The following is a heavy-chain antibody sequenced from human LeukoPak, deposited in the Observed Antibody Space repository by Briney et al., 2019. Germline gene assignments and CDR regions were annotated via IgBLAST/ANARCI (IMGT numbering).Heavy chain of an antibody. J-gene: IGHJ4*02. CDR2: ISSNGGST. CDR3: VKENTSWRMVYFDY. D-gene: IGHD2-2*01. V-gene: IGHV3-64D*06. CDR1: GFTFSSYA. Sequence: GGSLRLPCSASGFTFSSYAMHWVRQAPGKGLEYVSAISSNGGSTYYADSVKGRFTISRDNSKNTLYLQMSSLRAEDTAVYYCVKENTSWRMVYFDYWGQGTLVTVSS.